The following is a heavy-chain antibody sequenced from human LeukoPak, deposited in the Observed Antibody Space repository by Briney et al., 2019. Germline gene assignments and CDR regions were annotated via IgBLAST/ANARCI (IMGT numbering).Heavy chain of an antibody. CDR2: ILYSGNT. J-gene: IGHJ6*03. CDR1: GGSISSSSDF. Sequence: SETLSLTCTVSGGSISSSSDFWGWVRRPPGKGLEWIGSILYSGNTYYNPSLKSRVTISVDTSKNQFSLKLSSVTAADTAVYYCARRDYYYYYMDVWGKGTTVTVSS. CDR3: ARRDYYYYYMDV. V-gene: IGHV4-39*01.